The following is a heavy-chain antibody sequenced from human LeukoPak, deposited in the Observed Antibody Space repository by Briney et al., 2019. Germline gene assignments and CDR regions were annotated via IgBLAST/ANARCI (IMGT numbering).Heavy chain of an antibody. CDR1: GGSFSGYY. J-gene: IGHJ4*02. CDR3: ARGSNYAVFDY. D-gene: IGHD4-11*01. V-gene: IGHV4-34*09. CDR2: IYYSGST. Sequence: SETLSLTCAVYGGSFSGYYWSWLRQPPGKGLEWIGYIYYSGSTYYNPSLKSRVTISVDTSKNQFSLKLRSVTAADTAVYYCARGSNYAVFDYWGQGTLVTVSS.